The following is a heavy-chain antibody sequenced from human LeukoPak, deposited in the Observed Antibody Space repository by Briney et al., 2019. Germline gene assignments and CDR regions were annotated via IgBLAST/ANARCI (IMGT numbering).Heavy chain of an antibody. CDR1: GFTFSSYS. CDR2: ISSSSSTI. CDR3: AAVGCSSNSCYGDYYYYMDV. Sequence: GGSLRLSCAASGFTFSSYSMNWVRQAPGKGLEWVSYISSSSSTIYYADSVKGRFTISRDNAKNSLYLQMNSLRAEDTAVYYCAAVGCSSNSCYGDYYYYMDVWGKGTTVTVSS. D-gene: IGHD2-2*01. J-gene: IGHJ6*03. V-gene: IGHV3-48*01.